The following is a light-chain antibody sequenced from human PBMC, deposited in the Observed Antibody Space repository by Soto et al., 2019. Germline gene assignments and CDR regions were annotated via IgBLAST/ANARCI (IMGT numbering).Light chain of an antibody. CDR3: ISYTSSDTYV. Sequence: QSVLIQPASVSGSPGQSITISCTGTSTDVGGYNYVSWYQQHPGKAPKLMIYDVTSRPSGVSNRFSGSKSGNTASLIISGLQAEDEADYYCISYTSSDTYVFGTGTKLTVL. CDR2: DVT. V-gene: IGLV2-14*01. CDR1: STDVGGYNY. J-gene: IGLJ1*01.